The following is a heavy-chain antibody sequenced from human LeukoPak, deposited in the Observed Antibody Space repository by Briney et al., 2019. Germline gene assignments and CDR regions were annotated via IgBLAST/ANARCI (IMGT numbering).Heavy chain of an antibody. CDR3: ARVEKWLRLMGGFDY. CDR2: INPSGGST. D-gene: IGHD5-12*01. CDR1: GYTFTSYY. J-gene: IGHJ4*02. V-gene: IGHV1-46*01. Sequence: ASVTVSCKASGYTFTSYYMHWVRQAPGQGLEWMGIINPSGGSTSYAQKFQGRVTMTRDMSTSTVYMELSSLRSEDTAVYYCARVEKWLRLMGGFDYWGQGTLVTVSS.